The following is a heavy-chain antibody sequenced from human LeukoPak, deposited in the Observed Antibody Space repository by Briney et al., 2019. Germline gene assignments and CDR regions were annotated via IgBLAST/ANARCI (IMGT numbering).Heavy chain of an antibody. J-gene: IGHJ4*02. D-gene: IGHD2-8*01. CDR1: GFSPTNCE. CDR3: ARDTVNGPFVISLDY. V-gene: IGHV3-48*03. CDR2: ISSGGNTE. Sequence: GGSLRLSCTASGFSPTNCEMNWVRQTPGKGLEWVSHISSGGNTEYYADSVRGRFTMARDNAKNSLFMQMNSLRAEDTAIYYCARDTVNGPFVISLDYWGQGALVTVSS.